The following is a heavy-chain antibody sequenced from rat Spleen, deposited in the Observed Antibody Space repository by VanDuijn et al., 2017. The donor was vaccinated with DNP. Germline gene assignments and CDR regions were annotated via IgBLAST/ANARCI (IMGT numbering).Heavy chain of an antibody. CDR2: ISYSGSS. D-gene: IGHD1-11*01. CDR3: ARWGTNYGVFDY. Sequence: EVQLQESGPGLVKPSQSLSLTCSVTGYSITSNYWGWIRKFPGSEMEWIGHISYSGSSSYNPSLKSRISISRDTSKNQFFLQLNSVTTEDTATYYCARWGTNYGVFDYWGQGIMVTVSS. J-gene: IGHJ2*01. CDR1: GYSITSNY. V-gene: IGHV3-1*01.